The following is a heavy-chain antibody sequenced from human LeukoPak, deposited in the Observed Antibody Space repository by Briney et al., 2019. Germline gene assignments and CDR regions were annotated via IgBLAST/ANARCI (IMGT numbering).Heavy chain of an antibody. CDR1: GFTLGTSW. Sequence: PGGSLRLSCAASGFTLGTSWMTWVRQAPGKGLEWVANINRDGSKIDYLDSVKGRFIISRDSAKNALYLQMSSLRADDTAVYYCARGGLMAGFDFWGQGTLVTVSS. V-gene: IGHV3-7*01. CDR3: ARGGLMAGFDF. CDR2: INRDGSKI. D-gene: IGHD2-8*01. J-gene: IGHJ4*02.